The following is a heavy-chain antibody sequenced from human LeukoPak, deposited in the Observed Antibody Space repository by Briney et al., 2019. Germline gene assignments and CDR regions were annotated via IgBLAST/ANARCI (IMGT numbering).Heavy chain of an antibody. V-gene: IGHV3-7*05. CDR3: ASSVVVTAPFDY. Sequence: GGSLRLSCAASGFTFSRYWMSWVRQAPGKGLEWVANIKQDGSEKYYVDSVKGRFTISRDNAKNSLYLQMNSLRAEDTAVYYCASSVVVTAPFDYWGQGTLVTVSS. J-gene: IGHJ4*02. CDR1: GFTFSRYW. CDR2: IKQDGSEK. D-gene: IGHD2-21*02.